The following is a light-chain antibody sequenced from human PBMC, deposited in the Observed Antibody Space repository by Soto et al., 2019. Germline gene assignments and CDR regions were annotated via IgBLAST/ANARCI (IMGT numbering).Light chain of an antibody. V-gene: IGKV3-15*01. CDR3: KQFSSYPLT. J-gene: IGKJ4*01. Sequence: EIVLTQSPGTLSVSPGERATLSCRASQSVSSNLAWYQQKPGQAPRLLIYGASTRATGIPARFSGSGSGTEFTLTIRSLQSEDFAVYYCKQFSSYPLTFGGGTKVDIK. CDR2: GAS. CDR1: QSVSSN.